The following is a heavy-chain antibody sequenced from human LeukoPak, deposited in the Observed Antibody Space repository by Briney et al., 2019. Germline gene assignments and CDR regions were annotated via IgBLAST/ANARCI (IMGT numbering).Heavy chain of an antibody. CDR2: IYHSGST. CDR3: ARGAADRNNYYYYIDV. D-gene: IGHD1/OR15-1a*01. CDR1: GYSISSGYY. Sequence: SETLSLTCTVSGYSISSGYYWGWIRQPPGKGLEWIGSIYHSGSTYYNPSLKSRFTISVDTSKNQFSLKLTSVTAADTAVYYCARGAADRNNYYYYIDVWGKGTTVTVSS. V-gene: IGHV4-38-2*02. J-gene: IGHJ6*03.